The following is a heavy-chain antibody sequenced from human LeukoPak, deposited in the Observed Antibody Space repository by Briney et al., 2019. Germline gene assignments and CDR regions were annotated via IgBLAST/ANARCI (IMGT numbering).Heavy chain of an antibody. D-gene: IGHD6-19*01. CDR2: IWYDGSNK. J-gene: IGHJ4*02. CDR3: ASTSGWYEPIDY. V-gene: IGHV3-33*01. Sequence: GGSLRLSCAASGFTFSSYGMHWVRQAPGKGLEWVAVIWYDGSNKYYADSVKGRLTISRDNSKNTLYLQMNSLRAEDTAVYYCASTSGWYEPIDYWGQGTLVTVSS. CDR1: GFTFSSYG.